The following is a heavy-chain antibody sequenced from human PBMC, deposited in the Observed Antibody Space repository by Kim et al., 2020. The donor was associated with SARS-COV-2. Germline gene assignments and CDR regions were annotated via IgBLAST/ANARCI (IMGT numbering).Heavy chain of an antibody. Sequence: IYYADSVKGRFTISRDNAKNSLDLQMNSLRAEDTAVYYCARNRQDYGMDVWGQGTTVTVSS. CDR2: I. CDR3: ARNRQDYGMDV. V-gene: IGHV3-48*03. J-gene: IGHJ6*02.